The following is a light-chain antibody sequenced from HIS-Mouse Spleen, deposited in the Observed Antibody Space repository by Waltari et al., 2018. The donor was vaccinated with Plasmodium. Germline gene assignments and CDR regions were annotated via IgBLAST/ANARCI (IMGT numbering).Light chain of an antibody. V-gene: IGLV2-23*01. CDR2: EGS. CDR1: RSAVGSYTL. CDR3: CSYAGSSTFVV. J-gene: IGLJ2*01. Sequence: QSALTQPAAVSGSPGQSITISCPGTRSAVGSYTLVSWYQQHPGKAPKLMIYEGSKRPSGVSNRFSGSKSGNTASLTISGLQAEDEADYYCCSYAGSSTFVVFGGGTKLTVL.